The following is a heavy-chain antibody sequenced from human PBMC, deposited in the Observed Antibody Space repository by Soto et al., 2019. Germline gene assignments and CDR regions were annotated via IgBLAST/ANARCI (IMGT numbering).Heavy chain of an antibody. D-gene: IGHD6-19*01. J-gene: IGHJ4*02. CDR3: ARVNETPYSSGWHNNFDY. CDR1: GFTFSSYG. CDR2: IWYDGSNK. Sequence: QVQLVESGGGVVQPGRSLRLSCAASGFTFSSYGMHWVRQAPGKGLEWVAVIWYDGSNKYYADSVKGRFTISRDNSKNTLYLQMNSLRAEDTAVYYCARVNETPYSSGWHNNFDYWGQGTLVTVSS. V-gene: IGHV3-33*01.